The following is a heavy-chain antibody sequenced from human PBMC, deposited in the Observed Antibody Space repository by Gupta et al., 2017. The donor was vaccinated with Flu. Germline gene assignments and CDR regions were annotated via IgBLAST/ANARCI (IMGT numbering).Heavy chain of an antibody. CDR2: IRSKTYGGTM. V-gene: IGHV3-49*04. CDR3: TKPPPRDAEFSYSYYDMDV. Sequence: VQLLESGGGLVQPGRSLRLSCTTSAFTFGAFAMSWVRQAPGKGLVWVGCIRSKTYGGTMEDAASEKGRFRICRGDSKIIAYLPMNSLKIEDTAAYYWTKPPPRDAEFSYSYYDMDVWVKGTTVTVSS. J-gene: IGHJ6*03. CDR1: AFTFGAFA. D-gene: IGHD2-21*01.